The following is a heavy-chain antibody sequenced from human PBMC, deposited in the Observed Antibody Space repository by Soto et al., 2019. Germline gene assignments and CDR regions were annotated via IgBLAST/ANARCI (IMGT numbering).Heavy chain of an antibody. V-gene: IGHV4-30-4*01. CDR2: IYYSGST. CDR3: ARDPVVVVPAAPDYYYGMDV. Sequence: SETLSLTCTVSAISISSGDYYLSWVRQPPGKGLVWIGYIYYSGSTYYNPSLKSRVTISVDTSKTQFSLKLSSVTAADTAVYYCARDPVVVVPAAPDYYYGMDVWGQGTTVTVSS. J-gene: IGHJ6*02. D-gene: IGHD2-2*01. CDR1: AISISSGDYY.